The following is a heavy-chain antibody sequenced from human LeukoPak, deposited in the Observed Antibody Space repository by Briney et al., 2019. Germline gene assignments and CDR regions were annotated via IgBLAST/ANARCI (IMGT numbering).Heavy chain of an antibody. D-gene: IGHD2-2*01. CDR3: ARRIVVVPAVWFDP. Sequence: SETLSLTCTVSGGSISSSSYYWGWIRQPPGKGLEWIGSIYYSGSTYYNPSLKSRVTISVDTSKNQFSLKLSSVTAADTAVYYCARRIVVVPAVWFDPWGQGTLVTVSS. V-gene: IGHV4-39*01. J-gene: IGHJ5*02. CDR2: IYYSGST. CDR1: GGSISSSSYY.